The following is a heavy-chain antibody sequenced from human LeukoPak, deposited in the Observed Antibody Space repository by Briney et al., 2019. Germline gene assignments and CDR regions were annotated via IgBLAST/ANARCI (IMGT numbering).Heavy chain of an antibody. CDR1: GFTFSSYW. CDR2: ISDTGYYI. J-gene: IGHJ4*02. D-gene: IGHD2-21*01. Sequence: GGSLRLSCAASGFTFSSYWMSWVRQAPGKGLEWVSSISDTGYYIYYADSVKGRFTISRDNAKNSLSLQMNNLRADDTGIYYCANHFACGATTCPSFDHWGQGTLVTVSS. CDR3: ANHFACGATTCPSFDH. V-gene: IGHV3-21*01.